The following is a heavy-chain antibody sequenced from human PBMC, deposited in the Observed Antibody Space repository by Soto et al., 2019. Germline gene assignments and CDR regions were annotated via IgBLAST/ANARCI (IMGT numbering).Heavy chain of an antibody. D-gene: IGHD3-10*01. CDR2: ISSSGSTI. CDR3: ARVWSDAFDI. CDR1: GFTFSSYE. Sequence: PGGSLRLSCAASGFTFSSYEMNWVRQAPGKGLEWVSYISSSGSTIYYADSVKGRFTISRDNAKNSLYLQMNSLRAEDTAVYYCARVWSDAFDIWGQGTMVTVSS. V-gene: IGHV3-48*03. J-gene: IGHJ3*02.